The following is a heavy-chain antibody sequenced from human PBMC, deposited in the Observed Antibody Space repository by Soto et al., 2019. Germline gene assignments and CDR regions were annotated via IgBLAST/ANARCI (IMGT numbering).Heavy chain of an antibody. CDR1: GGTFSSYA. Sequence: SVKVSCKASGGTFSSYAISWVRQAPGQGLEWMGGIIPIFGTANYAQKFQGRVTITADESTSTAYMELSSLRSEDTAVYYCATVPQFGNDEPPYYYYGMDVWGQGTTVTVSS. J-gene: IGHJ6*02. D-gene: IGHD1-1*01. CDR2: IIPIFGTA. V-gene: IGHV1-69*13. CDR3: ATVPQFGNDEPPYYYYGMDV.